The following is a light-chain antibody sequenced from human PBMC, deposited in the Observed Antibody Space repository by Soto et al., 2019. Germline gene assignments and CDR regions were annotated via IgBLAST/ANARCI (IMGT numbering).Light chain of an antibody. J-gene: IGLJ2*01. V-gene: IGLV2-8*01. CDR3: SSNAGSNNLV. CDR1: SSDVGDYNY. Sequence: QSALTQPLSASGTPGQSVTIPCTGTSSDVGDYNYVSWYQQHPGKAPKLVIYEVSRRPSGVPDRFSGSKSGNTASLTVSGLQAEDEADYYCSSNAGSNNLVFGGGTKLTVL. CDR2: EVS.